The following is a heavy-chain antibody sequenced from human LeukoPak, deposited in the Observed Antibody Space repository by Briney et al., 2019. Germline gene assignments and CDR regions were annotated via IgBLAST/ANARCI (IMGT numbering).Heavy chain of an antibody. CDR3: ARGGDYLDY. J-gene: IGHJ4*02. Sequence: GGSLRLPCAASGFTFSSYGMHWVRQAPGKGLEWVAVIWYGGSNKYYADSVKGRFTISRDNSKNTLYLQMNSLRAEDTAVYYCARGGDYLDYWGQGTLVTVSS. CDR1: GFTFSSYG. CDR2: IWYGGSNK. V-gene: IGHV3-33*01.